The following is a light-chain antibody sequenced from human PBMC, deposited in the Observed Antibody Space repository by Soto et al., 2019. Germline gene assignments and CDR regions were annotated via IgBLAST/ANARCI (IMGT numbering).Light chain of an antibody. CDR3: GTWDSSLSAKV. V-gene: IGLV1-51*02. J-gene: IGLJ3*02. CDR1: SSNIGNNY. Sequence: QSVLTQPPSVSAAPGQKVTISCSGSSSNIGNNYVSWYQQLPGKAPKLLIYENNKRPSGIPDRFSGSKSGTSATLGITGLQTGVEADYYCGTWDSSLSAKVFGGGTKLTVL. CDR2: ENN.